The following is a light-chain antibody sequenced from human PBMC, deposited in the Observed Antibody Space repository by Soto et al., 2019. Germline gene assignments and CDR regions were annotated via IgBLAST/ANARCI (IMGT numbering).Light chain of an antibody. CDR3: SSYTTNKTRV. CDR2: EVS. V-gene: IGLV2-14*01. CDR1: TSDVGDNKY. J-gene: IGLJ3*02. Sequence: QSVLSQPASVSGSPGQTITISCTGTTSDVGDNKYVSWYQQHPGTAPKLMIYEVSYRPSGVSDRFSGSRSDTAASLTISGLQADDEADYYCSSYTTNKTRVFGGGTKLTVL.